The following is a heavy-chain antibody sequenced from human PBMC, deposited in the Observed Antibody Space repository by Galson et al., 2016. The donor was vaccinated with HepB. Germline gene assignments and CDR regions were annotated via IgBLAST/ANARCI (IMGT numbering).Heavy chain of an antibody. CDR2: ISGDGRTI. CDR3: ARMFPLYSSGRYVRGDGWFDS. Sequence: SLRLSCAASGFTFSYYYMSWIRQAPGKGLEWVSYISGDGRTINYADSVKGRFTISRDNAENSLYLHMNSLTGEDTAVYYCARMFPLYSSGRYVRGDGWFDSWGQGTLVPVSS. J-gene: IGHJ5*01. D-gene: IGHD6-19*01. V-gene: IGHV3-11*01. CDR1: GFTFSYYY.